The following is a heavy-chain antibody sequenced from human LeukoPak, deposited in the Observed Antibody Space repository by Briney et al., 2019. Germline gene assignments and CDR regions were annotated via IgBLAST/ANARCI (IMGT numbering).Heavy chain of an antibody. Sequence: GGSLRLSCAASGFTFSSYGMRWVRQAPGKGLEWVAVISYDGSNKYYADSVKGRFTISRDNSKNTLYLQMNSLRAEDTAVYYCAKGEYYYDSSGYSLPFDYWGQGTLVTVSS. V-gene: IGHV3-30*18. CDR2: ISYDGSNK. J-gene: IGHJ4*02. CDR1: GFTFSSYG. D-gene: IGHD3-22*01. CDR3: AKGEYYYDSSGYSLPFDY.